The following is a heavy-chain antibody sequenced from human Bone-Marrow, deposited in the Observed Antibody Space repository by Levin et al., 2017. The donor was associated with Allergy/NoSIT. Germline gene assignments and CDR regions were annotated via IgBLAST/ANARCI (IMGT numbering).Heavy chain of an antibody. V-gene: IGHV4-59*08. D-gene: IGHD6-13*01. CDR1: GGSISSYY. CDR2: IYYSGST. J-gene: IGHJ3*02. Sequence: GSLRLSCTVSGGSISSYYWSWIRQPPGKGLEWIGYIYYSGSTNYNPSLKSRVTISVDPSKNQFSLKLSSVTAADAAVYYCARHLLPGYSTKTNAFDIWGQGTMVTVSS. CDR3: ARHLLPGYSTKTNAFDI.